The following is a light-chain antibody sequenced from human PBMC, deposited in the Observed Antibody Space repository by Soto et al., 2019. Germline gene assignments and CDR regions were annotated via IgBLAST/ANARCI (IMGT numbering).Light chain of an antibody. CDR3: QQRANWLT. J-gene: IGKJ4*01. Sequence: EIVLTQSPATLSLSPGERATLSCRASQSVSSYLVWYQQKPGQAPRLLIYDASNRATGIPARFSGSGSGTDFTLTISSLEPEDSAVYYCQQRANWLTFGGGTKVEIK. V-gene: IGKV3-11*01. CDR1: QSVSSY. CDR2: DAS.